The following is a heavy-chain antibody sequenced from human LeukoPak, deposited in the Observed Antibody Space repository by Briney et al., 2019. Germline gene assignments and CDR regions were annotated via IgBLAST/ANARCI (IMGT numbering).Heavy chain of an antibody. CDR1: GYTFTSYG. J-gene: IGHJ4*02. Sequence: EASVKVSCKASGYTFTSYGISWVRQAPGQGLEWMGWISAYNGNTNYAQKLQGRVTMTTDTSTSTAYMELSRLRSDDTAVYYCARGSTIGPNPAPPDYWGQGTLVTVSS. D-gene: IGHD3-16*01. CDR3: ARGSTIGPNPAPPDY. V-gene: IGHV1-18*01. CDR2: ISAYNGNT.